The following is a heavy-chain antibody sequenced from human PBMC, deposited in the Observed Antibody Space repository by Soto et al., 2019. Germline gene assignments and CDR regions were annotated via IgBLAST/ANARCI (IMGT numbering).Heavy chain of an antibody. CDR3: AKDSYAYGSGSYGAFDI. Sequence: EVQLLESGGGSVQPGGSLRLSCAASGFTFSTYVMSWVRQAPGKGLEWVSGIGGSGGRTYYADSVKGRFTISRDNSKNTLYLQMNSLRAEDTAVYYCAKDSYAYGSGSYGAFDIWGQGTMVTVSS. D-gene: IGHD3-10*01. CDR1: GFTFSTYV. V-gene: IGHV3-23*01. J-gene: IGHJ3*02. CDR2: IGGSGGRT.